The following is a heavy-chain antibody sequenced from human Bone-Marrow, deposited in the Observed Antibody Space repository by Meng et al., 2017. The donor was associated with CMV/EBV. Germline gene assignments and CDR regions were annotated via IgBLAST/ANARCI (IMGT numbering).Heavy chain of an antibody. CDR3: ARGEGPAYGPVGYYFDY. V-gene: IGHV3-66*03. D-gene: IGHD4-17*01. J-gene: IGHJ4*02. CDR1: GFTVSSNY. Sequence: LSLTCAASGFTVSSNYMSWVRQAPGKGLEWVSVIYSCGSTYYADSVKGRFTISRDNSKNTLYLQMNSLRAEDTAVYYCARGEGPAYGPVGYYFDYWGQGTLVTVSS. CDR2: IYSCGST.